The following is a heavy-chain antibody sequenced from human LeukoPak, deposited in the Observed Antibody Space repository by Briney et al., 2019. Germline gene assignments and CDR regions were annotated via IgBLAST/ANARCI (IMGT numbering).Heavy chain of an antibody. CDR2: ISAYNGNT. CDR1: GYTFTSYG. D-gene: IGHD3-3*01. Sequence: ASVKVSCKASGYTFTSYGISWVRQAPGQGLEWMGWISAYNGNTNYAQKLQGRVTMTTDTSTSTAYMELRSLRSDDTAVYYCARVLGTYDWSGWLIGWFDPWGQGTLVTVSS. CDR3: ARVLGTYDWSGWLIGWFDP. V-gene: IGHV1-18*01. J-gene: IGHJ5*02.